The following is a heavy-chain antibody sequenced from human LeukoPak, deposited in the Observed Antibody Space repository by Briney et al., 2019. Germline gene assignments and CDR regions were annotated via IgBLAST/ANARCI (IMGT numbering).Heavy chain of an antibody. CDR1: GFTFSNYG. CDR2: IKSKTDGGTT. J-gene: IGHJ4*02. D-gene: IGHD6-13*01. CDR3: TTVSLLGIAAALPYFDY. Sequence: GGSLRLSCAASGFTFSNYGINWVRQAPGKGLEWVGRIKSKTDGGTTDYAAPVKGRFTISRDDSKNTLYLQMNSLKTEDTAVYYCTTVSLLGIAAALPYFDYWGQGTLVTVSS. V-gene: IGHV3-15*01.